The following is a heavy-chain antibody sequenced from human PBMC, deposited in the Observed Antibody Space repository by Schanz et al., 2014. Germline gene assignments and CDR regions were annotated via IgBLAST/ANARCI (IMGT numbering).Heavy chain of an antibody. CDR2: VSSRSDEI. CDR3: ARWFLIRGVILDS. CDR1: TFTFDHYA. D-gene: IGHD3-10*01. J-gene: IGHJ4*02. Sequence: EVQLLESGGGLVQPGGSLRLSCSASTFTFDHYAMTWVRQAPGKGLEWVAAVSSRSDEIKYADSVRGRFTISRDNSRSTMYLQMNSLRAEDTAVYYCARWFLIRGVILDSWGQGTLVTVSS. V-gene: IGHV3-23*05.